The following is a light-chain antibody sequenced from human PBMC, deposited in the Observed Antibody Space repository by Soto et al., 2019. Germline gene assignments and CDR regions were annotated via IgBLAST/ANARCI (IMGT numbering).Light chain of an antibody. CDR3: QHYNNWPLIT. V-gene: IGKV3-15*01. CDR1: QSVGSN. CDR2: GAS. Sequence: EIVMTQSPATLSVSPGERATLSCRASQSVGSNLAWYQQKPGQAPRLLIYGASTRATGIPARFSGSGSGTEFTLAISSLQSEDFAVYCCQHYNNWPLITFGQGTRLEIK. J-gene: IGKJ5*01.